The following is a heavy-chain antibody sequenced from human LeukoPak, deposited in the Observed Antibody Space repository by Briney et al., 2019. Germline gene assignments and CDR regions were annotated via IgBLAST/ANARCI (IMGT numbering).Heavy chain of an antibody. Sequence: ASVKVSCKASGYTFTSYYMHWVRQAPGQGLEWMGIINPSGGSTSYAQKFQGRVTMTRDTSTSTVYMELSGLRSEDTAVYYCARGYCSGGSCYSWFDPWGQGTLVTVSS. V-gene: IGHV1-46*01. D-gene: IGHD2-15*01. CDR2: INPSGGST. CDR1: GYTFTSYY. J-gene: IGHJ5*02. CDR3: ARGYCSGGSCYSWFDP.